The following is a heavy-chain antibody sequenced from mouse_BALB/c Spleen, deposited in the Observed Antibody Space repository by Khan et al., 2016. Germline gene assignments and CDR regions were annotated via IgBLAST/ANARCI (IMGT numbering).Heavy chain of an antibody. CDR1: GYSFTGYY. V-gene: IGHV1-18*01. J-gene: IGHJ2*01. CDR3: ATMGGHYVD. D-gene: IGHD2-1*01. Sequence: VQLQQSGPDLVKPGASVKISCKAPGYSFTGYYMHWVKQRHGQSLEWMGGVNPKNGDTNYNQKFKGKAILTVDKSTSTAYMELRSLTSEDSAVYYSATMGGHYVDWGQGTTLTVSS. CDR2: VNPKNGDT.